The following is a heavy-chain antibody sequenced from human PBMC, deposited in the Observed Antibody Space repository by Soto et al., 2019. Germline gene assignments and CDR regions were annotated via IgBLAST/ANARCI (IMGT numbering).Heavy chain of an antibody. D-gene: IGHD3-10*01. CDR1: GFTFSSDA. J-gene: IGHJ6*03. CDR3: ANVPMVRGVITYYMDV. V-gene: IGHV3-23*01. CDR2: ISGSGGST. Sequence: GGSLRLSCAASGFTFSSDAMSWVRQAPGKGLEWVSAISGSGGSTYYADSVKGRFTISRDNSKKTLYLQMNSLRAEDTAVYYCANVPMVRGVITYYMDVWGKGTTVTVSS.